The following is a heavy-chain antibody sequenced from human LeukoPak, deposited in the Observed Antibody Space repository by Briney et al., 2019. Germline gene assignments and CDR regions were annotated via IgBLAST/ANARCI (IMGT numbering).Heavy chain of an antibody. CDR1: GGSISSYY. CDR2: IYYSGST. J-gene: IGHJ1*01. CDR3: ARVGTAMVAGYFQH. Sequence: SETLSLTCTVSGGSISSYYWSWIRQPPGKGLEWIGYIYYSGSTNYNPSLKSRVTISVDTSKNQFSLKLSSVTAADTAVYYCARVGTAMVAGYFQHWGQGTLVTVSS. V-gene: IGHV4-59*01. D-gene: IGHD5-18*01.